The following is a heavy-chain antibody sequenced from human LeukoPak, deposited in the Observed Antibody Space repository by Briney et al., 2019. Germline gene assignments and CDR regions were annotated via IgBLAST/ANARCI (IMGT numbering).Heavy chain of an antibody. Sequence: SETLSLTCTVSGGSISSGGYYWSWIRQHPGKGVEWIGYIYYSGSTYYNPSLKSRVTISVDTSKNQFSLKLSSVTAADTAVYYCARDSAIAAAGKTYYYGMDVWGQGTTVTVSS. D-gene: IGHD6-13*01. J-gene: IGHJ6*02. V-gene: IGHV4-31*03. CDR2: IYYSGST. CDR3: ARDSAIAAAGKTYYYGMDV. CDR1: GGSISSGGYY.